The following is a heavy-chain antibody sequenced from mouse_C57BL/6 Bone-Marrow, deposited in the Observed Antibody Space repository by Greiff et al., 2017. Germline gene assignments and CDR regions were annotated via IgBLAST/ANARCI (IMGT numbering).Heavy chain of an antibody. V-gene: IGHV5-4*01. CDR1: GFTFSSYA. Sequence: EVQRVESGGGLVKPGGSLKLSCAASGFTFSSYAMSWVRQTPEKRLEWVATISDGGSYTYYPDNVKGRFTISRDNAKNNLYLQMSHLKSEDTAMYYCARDGYDYDDWGQGTTLTVSS. CDR2: ISDGGSYT. CDR3: ARDGYDYDD. D-gene: IGHD2-4*01. J-gene: IGHJ2*01.